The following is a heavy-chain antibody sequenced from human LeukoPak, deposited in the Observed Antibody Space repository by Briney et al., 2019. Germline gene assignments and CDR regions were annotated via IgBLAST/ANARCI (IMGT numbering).Heavy chain of an antibody. CDR3: ARGFDGDHDQDAFDM. D-gene: IGHD4-17*01. CDR2: VYDSGET. V-gene: IGHV4-30-2*01. J-gene: IGHJ3*02. Sequence: ASETLSLTCIVSGGSISSGDYYWSWIRQPPGKGLEWIGSVYDSGETYFNPSLMSRVTMSVDRSKNQFSLKLNSVTAADTAVYYCARGFDGDHDQDAFDMWGQGTLVTVSS. CDR1: GGSISSGDYY.